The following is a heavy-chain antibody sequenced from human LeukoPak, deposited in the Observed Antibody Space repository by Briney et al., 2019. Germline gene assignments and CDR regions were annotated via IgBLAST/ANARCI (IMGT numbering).Heavy chain of an antibody. CDR2: ISYDGSNK. J-gene: IGHJ4*02. D-gene: IGHD3-22*01. CDR1: GFTFSSYG. V-gene: IGHV3-30*18. CDR3: AXXXXYYXNXXXWTVD. Sequence: PGRSLRLSCAASGFTFSSYGMHWVRQAPGKGLEWVAVISYDGSNKXXXXSXXXRFTISRDNSKNTLYLQMNSLRAEDTAVYYCAXXXXYYXNXXXWTVDWGQGTLVTVSS.